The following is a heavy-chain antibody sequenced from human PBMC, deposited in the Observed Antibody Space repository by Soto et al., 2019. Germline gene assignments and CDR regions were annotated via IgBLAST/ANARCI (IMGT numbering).Heavy chain of an antibody. J-gene: IGHJ4*02. CDR3: ARGDDGTGGYPVPYFDY. D-gene: IGHD2-8*02. Sequence: HEHLVQSGAEVKRPGASLKVSCKASGYSFTGYYIHWVRQAPGQGLEWMGWINPDSGATNYAQNLQGRVTLTSDTASSTAAMDLTSRTSDDTAVDYCARGDDGTGGYPVPYFDYWGQGTLVIVSA. V-gene: IGHV1-2*02. CDR2: INPDSGAT. CDR1: GYSFTGYY.